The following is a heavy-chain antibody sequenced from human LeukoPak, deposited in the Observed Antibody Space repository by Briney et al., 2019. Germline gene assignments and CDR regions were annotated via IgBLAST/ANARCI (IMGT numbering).Heavy chain of an antibody. CDR3: ARDLTMFVVVPGY. CDR1: VYTFTGYY. D-gene: IGHD3-10*02. Sequence: ASVTVSCKASVYTFTGYYLHWVRQAPGQGLEWMGWINPNSGDTNYAQKFQGRVTMTRDTSINTAYMELSRLRSDDTAVYHCARDLTMFVVVPGYWGQGTLVTVSS. J-gene: IGHJ4*02. V-gene: IGHV1-2*02. CDR2: INPNSGDT.